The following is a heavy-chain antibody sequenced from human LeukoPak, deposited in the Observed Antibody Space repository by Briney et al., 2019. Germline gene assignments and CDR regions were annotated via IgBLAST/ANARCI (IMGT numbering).Heavy chain of an antibody. CDR3: AKDFPMGYYGMDV. V-gene: IGHV3-30*18. CDR2: VSYDGSNK. CDR1: GSTFRTCG. D-gene: IGHD3-16*01. Sequence: GGSLRLSCAASGSTFRTCGMHWVRQAPGKGLEWVGVVSYDGSNKYYADSVKGRFTIARDTSKNTLYLQMNSLRAEDTAVYYCAKDFPMGYYGMDVWGQGTTVTVSS. J-gene: IGHJ6*02.